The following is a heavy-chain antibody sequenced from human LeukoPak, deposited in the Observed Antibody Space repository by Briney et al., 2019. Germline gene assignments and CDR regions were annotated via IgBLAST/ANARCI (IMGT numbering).Heavy chain of an antibody. J-gene: IGHJ4*02. CDR1: GGSISSSSYY. CDR3: ARQTYYDFWSGYYDY. V-gene: IGHV4-39*01. D-gene: IGHD3-3*01. CDR2: IYYSGST. Sequence: SATLSLTCTVSGGSISSSSYYWGWIRQPPGKGLEWIGSIYYSGSTYYNPSLKSRVTISVDTSKNQFSLKLSSVTAADTAVYYCARQTYYDFWSGYYDYWGQGTLVTVSS.